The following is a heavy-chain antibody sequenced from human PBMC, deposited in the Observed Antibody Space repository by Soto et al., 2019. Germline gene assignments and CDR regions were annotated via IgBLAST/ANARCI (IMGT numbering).Heavy chain of an antibody. D-gene: IGHD2-21*02. V-gene: IGHV4-59*01. CDR1: GGSISRYY. CDR2: MYNTGST. Sequence: SETLSLTCTVSGGSISRYYWSWIRQPPGRGLEWIGYMYNTGSTVYNPSFKSRVTISVDTSKNQFSLKLNSVTAADTAVYYCARVDCGGDCYPANWFDPWGQGTLVTVSS. CDR3: ARVDCGGDCYPANWFDP. J-gene: IGHJ5*02.